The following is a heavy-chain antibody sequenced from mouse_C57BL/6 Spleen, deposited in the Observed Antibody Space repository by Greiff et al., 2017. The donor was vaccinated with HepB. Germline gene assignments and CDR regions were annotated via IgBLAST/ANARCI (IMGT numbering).Heavy chain of an antibody. Sequence: VQLKESGGGLVKPGGSLKLSCAASGFTFSSYAMSWVRQTPEKRLEWVATISDGGSYTYYPDNVKGRFTISRDNAKNNLYLQMSHLKSEDTAMYYCARVSIYYDYDVDYWGQGTTLTVSS. J-gene: IGHJ2*01. CDR3: ARVSIYYDYDVDY. V-gene: IGHV5-4*01. D-gene: IGHD2-4*01. CDR1: GFTFSSYA. CDR2: ISDGGSYT.